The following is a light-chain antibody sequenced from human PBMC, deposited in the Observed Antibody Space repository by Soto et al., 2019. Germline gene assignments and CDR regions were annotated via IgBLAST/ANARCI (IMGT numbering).Light chain of an antibody. Sequence: EIVLAQSPGTLSLSPGERATLSCRASQSVSSSYLAWYQQKTGQAHSLLIYGASSSATGIPVRFSGSGSGTDFSFTISSLEPEDFAVYYCQQYGSSPRRTFGQGTKVDIK. CDR1: QSVSSSY. J-gene: IGKJ1*01. CDR2: GAS. CDR3: QQYGSSPRRT. V-gene: IGKV3-20*01.